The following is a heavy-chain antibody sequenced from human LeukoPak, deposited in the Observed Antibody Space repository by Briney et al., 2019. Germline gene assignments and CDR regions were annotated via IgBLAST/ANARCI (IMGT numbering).Heavy chain of an antibody. D-gene: IGHD3-3*01. V-gene: IGHV4-59*08. CDR3: ASLNGSGYYFDY. J-gene: IGHJ4*02. CDR2: IYYTGTT. Sequence: SETRSLTCTVSSASIRSYYWSWIRQPPGKGLEWIGYIYYTGTTDYHPSLKSRVTMSVDTSKNQFSLKPSSVTAADTAAYYCASLNGSGYYFDYWGQGNLVTVSS. CDR1: SASIRSYY.